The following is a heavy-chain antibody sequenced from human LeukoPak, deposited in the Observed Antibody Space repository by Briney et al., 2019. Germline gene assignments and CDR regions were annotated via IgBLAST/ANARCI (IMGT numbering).Heavy chain of an antibody. V-gene: IGHV3-23*01. Sequence: GGSLRLSCAASGFTFSSYAMSWVRQAPGKGLEWVSAISGSGGSTYYADSVKGRFTISRDNSKNTLYLQMSSLRAEDTAVYYCAKDHYYDSSGYLDYWGQGTLVTVSS. CDR2: ISGSGGST. CDR3: AKDHYYDSSGYLDY. D-gene: IGHD3-22*01. J-gene: IGHJ4*02. CDR1: GFTFSSYA.